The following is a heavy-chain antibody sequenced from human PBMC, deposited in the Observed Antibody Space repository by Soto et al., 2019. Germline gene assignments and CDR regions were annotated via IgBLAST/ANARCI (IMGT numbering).Heavy chain of an antibody. J-gene: IGHJ4*02. V-gene: IGHV1-18*01. CDR2: ISAYNGNT. CDR1: GYTFTSYG. Sequence: GASVKVSCKASGYTFTSYGISWVRQAPGQGLEWMGWISAYNGNTNYAQKLQGRVTMTTDTSTSTAYMELRSLRSDDTAVYYCARTHSAILTGHGPADYWGQGTLVTVSS. CDR3: ARTHSAILTGHGPADY. D-gene: IGHD3-9*01.